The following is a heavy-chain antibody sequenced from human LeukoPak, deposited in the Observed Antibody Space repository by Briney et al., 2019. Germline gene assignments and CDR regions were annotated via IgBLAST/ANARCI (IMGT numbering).Heavy chain of an antibody. V-gene: IGHV3-74*01. CDR2: IINDGSRT. CDR3: ARSDGGFDY. J-gene: IGHJ4*02. D-gene: IGHD5-24*01. Sequence: GGSLRLSCAASGFTFSSYWMHWVRQAPGKGLVWVSHIINDGSRTSYADSVKGRFTISRDNAKNTVYLQMNSLRAEDTAVYYCARSDGGFDYWGQGTLVTVSS. CDR1: GFTFSSYW.